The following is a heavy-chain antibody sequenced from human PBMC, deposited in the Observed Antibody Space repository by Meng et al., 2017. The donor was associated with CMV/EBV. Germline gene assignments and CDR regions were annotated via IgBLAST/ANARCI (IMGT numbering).Heavy chain of an antibody. J-gene: IGHJ6*02. CDR3: ASILGSFGGGGNYADYYYGMDV. CDR1: GGTFSSYA. D-gene: IGHD1-7*01. V-gene: IGHV1-69*05. CDR2: IIPIFGTA. Sequence: SVKVSCKASGGTFSSYAISWVRQAPGQGLEWMGGIIPIFGTANYAQKFQGRVTITTDESTSTAYMELSSLRSEDTAVYSCASILGSFGGGGNYADYYYGMDVWGQGTTVTVSS.